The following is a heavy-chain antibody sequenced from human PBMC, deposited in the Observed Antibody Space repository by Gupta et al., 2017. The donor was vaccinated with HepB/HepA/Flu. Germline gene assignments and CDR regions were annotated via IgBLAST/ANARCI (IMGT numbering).Heavy chain of an antibody. D-gene: IGHD4-17*01. CDR2: ISSSSSYI. V-gene: IGHV3-21*01. Sequence: EVQLVESGGGLVKPGGSLRLSCAASGFTFSSYSMNWVRQAPGKGLEWVSSISSSSSYIYYADSVKGRFTISRDNAKNSLYLQMNSLRAEDTAVYYCARDDYGDYVYYYYGMDVWGQGTTVTVSS. CDR3: ARDDYGDYVYYYYGMDV. CDR1: GFTFSSYS. J-gene: IGHJ6*02.